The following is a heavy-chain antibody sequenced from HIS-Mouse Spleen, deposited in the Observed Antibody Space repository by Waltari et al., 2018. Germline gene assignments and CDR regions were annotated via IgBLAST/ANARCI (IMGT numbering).Heavy chain of an antibody. D-gene: IGHD4-4*01. CDR1: GYSISRGYY. Sequence: QVQLQESGPGLVKPSETLSLTCTVSGYSISRGYYWGWIRQPTGKGLEWIGSIYHSGRTYYNPSLKSRVTISVDTSKNQFSLKLSSVTAADTAVYYCARVTTVTYYYYYGMDVWGQGTTVTVSS. V-gene: IGHV4-38-2*02. CDR3: ARVTTVTYYYYYGMDV. CDR2: IYHSGRT. J-gene: IGHJ6*02.